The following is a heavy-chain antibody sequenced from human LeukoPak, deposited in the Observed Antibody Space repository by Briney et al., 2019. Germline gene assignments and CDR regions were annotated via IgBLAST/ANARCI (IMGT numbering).Heavy chain of an antibody. Sequence: SETLSLTCTVSGVSISTYYYWSWIRQPAGKGLEWIGRIYGDGSAKYNPSLQSRVSMSVDTSRNQFSLKLSSVSVADTAVYYCAREGAAAGAAFDYWGQGTLVTVSS. D-gene: IGHD6-13*01. V-gene: IGHV4-4*07. J-gene: IGHJ4*02. CDR3: AREGAAAGAAFDY. CDR2: IYGDGSA. CDR1: GVSISTYYY.